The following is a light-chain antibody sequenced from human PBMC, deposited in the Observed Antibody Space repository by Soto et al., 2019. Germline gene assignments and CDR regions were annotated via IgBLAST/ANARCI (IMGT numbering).Light chain of an antibody. CDR1: SSDVGSYNL. CDR3: CSYAGSSTFVV. V-gene: IGLV2-23*02. J-gene: IGLJ2*01. CDR2: EVS. Sequence: QSALTQPASVSGSPGQSITISCTGTSSDVGSYNLVSWYQQHPGKAPKLMIYEVSKRPSGVFNRFPGSKSGNTASLTISGLQADDEADYYCCSYAGSSTFVVFGGGTKLTVL.